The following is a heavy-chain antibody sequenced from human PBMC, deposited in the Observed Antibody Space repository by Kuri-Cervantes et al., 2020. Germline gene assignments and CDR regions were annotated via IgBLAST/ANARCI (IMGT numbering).Heavy chain of an antibody. Sequence: ASVKVSCKASGYTFTSYGISRVRQAPGQGLEWMGWTSAYNGNTNYAQKLQGRVTMTTDTSTSTAYMALRSLRSDDTAVYYCARTVRYFDWLQNWFDPWGRGTLVTVSS. CDR2: TSAYNGNT. CDR3: ARTVRYFDWLQNWFDP. D-gene: IGHD3-9*01. CDR1: GYTFTSYG. V-gene: IGHV1-18*01. J-gene: IGHJ5*02.